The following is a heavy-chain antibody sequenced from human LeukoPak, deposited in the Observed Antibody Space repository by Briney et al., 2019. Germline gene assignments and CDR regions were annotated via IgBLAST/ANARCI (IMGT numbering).Heavy chain of an antibody. J-gene: IGHJ6*03. V-gene: IGHV3-74*01. Sequence: GGSLRLSCAASGFTFSSYWMHWVRQAPGKGLVWVSRINSDGSSTSYADSVKGRFTISRDNAKNSVYLHMNSLRAEDTALYYCARLSAYYYGSYFYYSMDVWGKGTTVTVSS. CDR3: ARLSAYYYGSYFYYSMDV. CDR1: GFTFSSYW. D-gene: IGHD3-10*01. CDR2: INSDGSST.